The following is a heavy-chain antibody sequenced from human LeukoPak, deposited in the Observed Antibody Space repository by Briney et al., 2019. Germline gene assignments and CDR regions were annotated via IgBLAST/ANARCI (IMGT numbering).Heavy chain of an antibody. CDR3: ASTFQGNFDY. CDR1: GGSISSYY. J-gene: IGHJ4*02. D-gene: IGHD2/OR15-2a*01. Sequence: PSETLSLTRCVSGGSISSYYWNWIRQPPGKGLEWIGYIYYSGSTKYNPSGKSRVTISVDTSKNQFSLKRSSVTAADTAVYYCASTFQGNFDYWGQGTLVTVSS. CDR2: IYYSGST. V-gene: IGHV4-59*01.